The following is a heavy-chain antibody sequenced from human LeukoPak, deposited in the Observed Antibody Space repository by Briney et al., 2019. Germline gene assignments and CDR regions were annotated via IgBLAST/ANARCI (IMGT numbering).Heavy chain of an antibody. CDR2: IYSGGTR. J-gene: IGHJ4*02. D-gene: IGHD3-10*01. CDR1: GFNVSSNY. CDR3: ARGLWFGELGYDY. Sequence: GGSLRLSCAASGFNVSSNYMSWVRQAPGMGLEWVSVIYSGGTRYYADSVKGRFTISRDNSKNTLYLQMNSLRAEDTAMYYCARGLWFGELGYDYWGQGTLISVSS. V-gene: IGHV3-66*01.